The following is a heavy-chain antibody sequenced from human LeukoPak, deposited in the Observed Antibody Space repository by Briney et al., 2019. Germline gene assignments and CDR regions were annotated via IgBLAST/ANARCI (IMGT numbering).Heavy chain of an antibody. Sequence: SETLSLTCAVYGGSFSGYYWSWIRQPPGKGLEWIGEINHSGSTNYNPSLKSRVTISVDTSENQFSLKLSSVTAADTAVYYCARSVKLGVVVVTALPGGINWFDPWGQGTLVTVSS. V-gene: IGHV4-34*01. J-gene: IGHJ5*02. CDR1: GGSFSGYY. D-gene: IGHD2-21*02. CDR2: INHSGST. CDR3: ARSVKLGVVVVTALPGGINWFDP.